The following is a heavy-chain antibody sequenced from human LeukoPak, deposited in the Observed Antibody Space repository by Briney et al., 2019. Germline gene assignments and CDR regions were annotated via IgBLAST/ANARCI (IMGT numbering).Heavy chain of an antibody. CDR2: ISCDGSNK. D-gene: IGHD3-10*01. CDR3: ARVLAHDVFPDYYGSGSYYYWFDP. CDR1: GFTFSSYG. V-gene: IGHV3-30*03. J-gene: IGHJ5*02. Sequence: GGSLRLSCAASGFTFSSYGMHWVRQAPGKGLEWVAVISCDGSNKYYADSVKGRFTISRDNAKNSLYLQMNSLRAEDTAVYYCARVLAHDVFPDYYGSGSYYYWFDPWGQGTLVTVSS.